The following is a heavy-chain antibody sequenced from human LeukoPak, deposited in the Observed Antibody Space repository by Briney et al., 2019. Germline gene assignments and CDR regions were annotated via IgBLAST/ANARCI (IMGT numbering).Heavy chain of an antibody. V-gene: IGHV4-61*05. CDR3: ARGGETGNWFDP. CDR2: IYYSGST. Sequence: PSETLSLTCTVSGSSISSNNSYWGWIRQPPGKGLEWIGYIYYSGSTNYNPSLKSRVTISVDTSKNQFSLKLSSVTAADTAVYYCARGGETGNWFDPWGQGTLVTVSS. CDR1: GSSISSNNSY. D-gene: IGHD3-10*01. J-gene: IGHJ5*02.